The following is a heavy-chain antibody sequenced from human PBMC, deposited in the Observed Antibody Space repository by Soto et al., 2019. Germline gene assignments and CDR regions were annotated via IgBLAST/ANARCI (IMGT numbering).Heavy chain of an antibody. CDR3: ARQDWLPYYYYGMDV. Sequence: PGGSLRLSCAASGFTFSSYGMHWVRQAPGKGLEWVAVIWYDGSNKYYADSVKGRFTISRDNSKNTLYLQMNSLRAEDTAVYYCARQDWLPYYYYGMDVWGQGTTVTVSS. CDR2: IWYDGSNK. CDR1: GFTFSSYG. J-gene: IGHJ6*02. D-gene: IGHD3-9*01. V-gene: IGHV3-33*01.